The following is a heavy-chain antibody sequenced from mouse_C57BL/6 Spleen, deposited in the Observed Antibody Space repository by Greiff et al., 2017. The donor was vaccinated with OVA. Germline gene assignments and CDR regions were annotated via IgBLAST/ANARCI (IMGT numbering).Heavy chain of an antibody. Sequence: QVQLKESGAELARPGASVKLSCKASGYTFTSYGISWVKQRTGQGLEWIGEIYPRSGNTYYNEKFKGKATLTADKSSSTAYMELRSLTSEDSAVYFCARSKETPKGGYAMDYWGQGTSVTVSS. D-gene: IGHD1-3*01. CDR2: IYPRSGNT. CDR1: GYTFTSYG. CDR3: ARSKETPKGGYAMDY. J-gene: IGHJ4*01. V-gene: IGHV1-81*01.